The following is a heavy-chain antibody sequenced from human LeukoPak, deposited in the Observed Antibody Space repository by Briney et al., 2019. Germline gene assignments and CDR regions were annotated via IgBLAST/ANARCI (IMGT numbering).Heavy chain of an antibody. Sequence: PGGSLRLSCVAAGISVSSNHITWVRQAPGKRLEWISLISTDDETHYADSVKGRFTISRDNAKNSLYLQMNSLRAEDSAVYYCARACGGDCYLGDYWGQGTLVTVSS. J-gene: IGHJ4*02. CDR1: GISVSSNH. CDR3: ARACGGDCYLGDY. D-gene: IGHD2-21*02. CDR2: ISTDDET. V-gene: IGHV3-66*01.